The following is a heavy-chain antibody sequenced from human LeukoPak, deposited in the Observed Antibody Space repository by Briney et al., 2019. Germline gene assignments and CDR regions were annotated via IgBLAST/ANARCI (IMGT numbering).Heavy chain of an antibody. Sequence: SETLSLTCAVYGGSFSGYNWSWIRQPPGKGLEWIGEINHSGSTNYNPSLKSRVTISVDTSKNQFSLKLSSVTAADTAVYYCARGRRGVVIRVLYYFDYWGQGTLVTVSS. D-gene: IGHD3-3*01. V-gene: IGHV4-34*01. CDR3: ARGRRGVVIRVLYYFDY. CDR2: INHSGST. CDR1: GGSFSGYN. J-gene: IGHJ4*02.